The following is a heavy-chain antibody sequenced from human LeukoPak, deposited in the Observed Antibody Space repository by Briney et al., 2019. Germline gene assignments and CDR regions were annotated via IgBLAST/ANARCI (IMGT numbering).Heavy chain of an antibody. CDR3: ATQSLLAGVPYGYFQH. J-gene: IGHJ1*01. CDR1: GDSLSDLS. V-gene: IGHV1-24*01. Sequence: GASVKVSCKVSGDSLSDLSMHWVRQALGKGLEWMGGFDPEDGEAFYAQKFQGRVTMTEDTSADTAFMELSSLRSEGTAVYYCATQSLLAGVPYGYFQHWGPGTLVTVSS. CDR2: FDPEDGEA. D-gene: IGHD3-10*01.